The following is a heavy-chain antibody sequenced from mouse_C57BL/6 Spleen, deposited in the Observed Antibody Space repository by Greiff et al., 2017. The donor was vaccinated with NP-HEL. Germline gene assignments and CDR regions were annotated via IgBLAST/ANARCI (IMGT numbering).Heavy chain of an antibody. Sequence: QVQLQQPGAELVMPGASVKLSCKASGYTFTSYWMHWVKQRPGQGLEWIGEIDPSDSYTNYNQKFKGKSTLTVDKSSSTAYMQLSSLTSEDSAVYYGARVGYYGSSPWFAYWGQGTLVTVSA. CDR2: IDPSDSYT. D-gene: IGHD1-1*01. J-gene: IGHJ3*01. CDR3: ARVGYYGSSPWFAY. V-gene: IGHV1-69*01. CDR1: GYTFTSYW.